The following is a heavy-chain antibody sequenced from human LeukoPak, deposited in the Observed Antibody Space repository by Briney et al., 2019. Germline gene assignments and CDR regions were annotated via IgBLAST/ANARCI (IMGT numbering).Heavy chain of an antibody. CDR2: MYTSGST. Sequence: PSETLSLTXTVSGGSISSSSYYWGWIRQPPGKGLEWIGRMYTSGSTNDNPSLKSRVTMSVDTSKNQFSLKLSSVTAADTAVYYCARDKYCSSSSCHFPNWFDPWGQGTLVTVSS. D-gene: IGHD2-2*01. V-gene: IGHV4-39*07. CDR3: ARDKYCSSSSCHFPNWFDP. J-gene: IGHJ5*02. CDR1: GGSISSSSYY.